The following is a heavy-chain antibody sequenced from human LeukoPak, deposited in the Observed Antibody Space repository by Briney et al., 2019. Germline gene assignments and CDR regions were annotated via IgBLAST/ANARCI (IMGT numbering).Heavy chain of an antibody. D-gene: IGHD2-8*01. CDR2: ISGSGGST. V-gene: IGHV3-23*01. CDR3: AKDRSCTNDLYHGDFDY. CDR1: GFTFSSYA. Sequence: AGGSLRLSCAASGFTFSSYAVSWVRQAPGKGLEWVSSISGSGGSTYSADSVKGRFTISRDNSKNTLYLQMNSLRAEDTALYYCAKDRSCTNDLYHGDFDYWGQGTLVTVSS. J-gene: IGHJ4*02.